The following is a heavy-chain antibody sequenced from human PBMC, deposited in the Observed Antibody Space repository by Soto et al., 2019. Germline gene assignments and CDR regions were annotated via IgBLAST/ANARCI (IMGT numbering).Heavy chain of an antibody. CDR3: ARDRLNGMDV. D-gene: IGHD6-25*01. CDR1: GFTFSSYT. CDR2: ISTSSTYI. V-gene: IGHV3-21*01. Sequence: GGSLRLSCAASGFTFSSYTMNWVRQAPGKGLEWVSSISTSSTYIYYADSVKGRFTISRDNAKNSLYLQMNSLRAEDAAVYYCARDRLNGMDVWGQGTTVTVSS. J-gene: IGHJ6*02.